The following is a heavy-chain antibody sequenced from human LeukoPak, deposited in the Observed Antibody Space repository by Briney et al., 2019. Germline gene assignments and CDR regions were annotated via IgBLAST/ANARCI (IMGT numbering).Heavy chain of an antibody. D-gene: IGHD6-13*01. CDR3: AKGKISAADAIDS. CDR2: ISFDGTNK. Sequence: PGGSLRLSCAASGFTFSNYAMHWVRQAPGKGLEWVAVISFDGTNKYYANSVQGRFTISRDNSKNTLYLQMNSLRAEDTAVYYCAKGKISAADAIDSWGQGTLVTVSS. V-gene: IGHV3-30-3*01. CDR1: GFTFSNYA. J-gene: IGHJ4*02.